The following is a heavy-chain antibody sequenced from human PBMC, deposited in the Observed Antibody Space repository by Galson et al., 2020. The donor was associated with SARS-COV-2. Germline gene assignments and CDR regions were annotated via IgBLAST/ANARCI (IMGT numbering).Heavy chain of an antibody. V-gene: IGHV3-23*01. CDR2: ISGSGGDT. CDR3: AKDRDGTGWYPFDY. J-gene: IGHJ4*02. D-gene: IGHD6-19*01. Sequence: GESLKISCVASGFTFNNYAMSWVRQAPGKGLEWVSAISGSGGDTNYADSVKGRFTISRDNSKNTLLLQMNSLRVEDTAIYYCAKDRDGTGWYPFDYWGQGIQVTVSS. CDR1: GFTFNNYA.